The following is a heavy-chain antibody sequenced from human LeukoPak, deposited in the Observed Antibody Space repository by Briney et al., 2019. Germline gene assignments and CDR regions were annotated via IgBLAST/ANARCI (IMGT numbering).Heavy chain of an antibody. Sequence: GGSLRLSCEASGSTFSSYWMHWVRQAPGKGLVWVSHINTDGSSTNYADSVRGRFTVSRDNAKNTLNLQMNSLRVEDTAVYYCARDNGGVDYWGQGTLVTVSS. J-gene: IGHJ4*02. V-gene: IGHV3-74*01. CDR3: ARDNGGVDY. D-gene: IGHD2-8*01. CDR2: INTDGSST. CDR1: GSTFSSYW.